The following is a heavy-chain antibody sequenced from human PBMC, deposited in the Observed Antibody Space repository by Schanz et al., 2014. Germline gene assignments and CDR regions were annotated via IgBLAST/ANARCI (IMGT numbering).Heavy chain of an antibody. J-gene: IGHJ6*01. Sequence: VQLVDSGGGLVQPGGSLRLSCAASGLTFSDYYMSWIRQAPGKGLEWVSYISSSSSYTNYADSVKGRFTISRDNAKNALFLQMNSLSAEDTAVYYCVKDPDKYNWNDVEGMDVWGPGTTVTVSS. D-gene: IGHD1-1*01. CDR3: VKDPDKYNWNDVEGMDV. V-gene: IGHV3-11*05. CDR2: ISSSSSYT. CDR1: GLTFSDYY.